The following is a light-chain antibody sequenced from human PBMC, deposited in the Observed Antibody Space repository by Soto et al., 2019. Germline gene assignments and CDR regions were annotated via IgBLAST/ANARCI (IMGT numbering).Light chain of an antibody. V-gene: IGLV1-47*01. J-gene: IGLJ1*01. CDR1: NSRSGSNY. Sequence: QSALPQPPSAFGTPGQRVTISCSTSNSRSGSNYVYWYQQLPGTAPKLLIYRNDQRPSGVPDRFSGSKSGTSASLAISGLRSEDEADYYCAKWDDSLRGYVFGTGNKVTVL. CDR3: AKWDDSLRGYV. CDR2: RND.